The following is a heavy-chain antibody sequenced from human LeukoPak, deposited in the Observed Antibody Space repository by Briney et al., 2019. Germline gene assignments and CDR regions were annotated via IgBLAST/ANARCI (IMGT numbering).Heavy chain of an antibody. D-gene: IGHD3-22*01. CDR3: ASYYDSSGPFDY. Sequence: GGSLRLSCAASGFTFSSYAMHWVRQAPGKGLEWVAVISYDGSNEYYADSVKGRFTISRDNSKNTLYLQMNSLRAEDTAVYYCASYYDSSGPFDYWGQGTLVTVSS. J-gene: IGHJ4*02. CDR1: GFTFSSYA. CDR2: ISYDGSNE. V-gene: IGHV3-30-3*01.